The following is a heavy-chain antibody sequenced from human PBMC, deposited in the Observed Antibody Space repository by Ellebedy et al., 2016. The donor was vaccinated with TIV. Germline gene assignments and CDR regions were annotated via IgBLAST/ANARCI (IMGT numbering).Heavy chain of an antibody. V-gene: IGHV4-34*01. D-gene: IGHD3-9*01. J-gene: IGHJ4*02. CDR2: INHSGST. CDR3: ARRSPETGIGY. Sequence: ESLKISXAASGFTFSSYAMSWIRQPPGKGLEWIGEINHSGSTNYNPSLKSRVTISVDTSKNQFSLRLSSLTAADTAVYYCARRSPETGIGYWGQGTRVTVSS. CDR1: GFTFSSYA.